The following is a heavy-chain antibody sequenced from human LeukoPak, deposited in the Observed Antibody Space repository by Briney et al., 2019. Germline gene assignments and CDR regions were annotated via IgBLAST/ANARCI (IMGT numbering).Heavy chain of an antibody. CDR1: DLTFSNSW. J-gene: IGHJ6*02. Sequence: GGSLRLSCAASDLTFSNSWMHWVRQAPGKGLVWVSRIVGDGTSTSYADSVKGRFTISRDNAKNTVYLQMNSLRAEDTAVYYCARDRLYGLDVWGQGTTVTVSS. CDR2: IVGDGTST. V-gene: IGHV3-74*01. CDR3: ARDRLYGLDV.